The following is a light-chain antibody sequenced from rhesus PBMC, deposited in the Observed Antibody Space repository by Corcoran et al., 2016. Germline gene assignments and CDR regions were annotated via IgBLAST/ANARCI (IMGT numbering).Light chain of an antibody. CDR2: KAS. V-gene: IGKV1-22*01. Sequence: DIQMTQSPSSLSASVGDTVIITCQASQGISSWLAWYQQKPGKAPKLLSNKASSLQSGVPSRFSGSGSVTDFSHTIRSLRPEDVATYYCLQYSSSPRTVGQGTKVEIK. CDR1: QGISSW. CDR3: LQYSSSPRT. J-gene: IGKJ1*01.